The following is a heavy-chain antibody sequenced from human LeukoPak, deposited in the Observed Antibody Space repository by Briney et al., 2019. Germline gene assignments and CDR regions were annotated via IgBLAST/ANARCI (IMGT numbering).Heavy chain of an antibody. D-gene: IGHD2-21*02. CDR3: AREGDDPFDY. V-gene: IGHV3-74*01. CDR2: IKSDGSST. CDR1: GFTFSSYW. Sequence: GGSLRLSCAASGFTFSSYWMHWVRQAPGKGLVWVSRIKSDGSSTSYAGSVKGRFTISRDNAKNTLYLQMNSLRAEDTAVYYCAREGDDPFDYWGQGTLVTVSS. J-gene: IGHJ4*02.